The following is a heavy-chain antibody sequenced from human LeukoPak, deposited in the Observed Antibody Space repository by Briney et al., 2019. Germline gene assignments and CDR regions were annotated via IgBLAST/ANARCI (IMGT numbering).Heavy chain of an antibody. V-gene: IGHV5-51*01. D-gene: IGHD3-22*01. Sequence: GESLKISCKGSGYSFASYWIGWVRQMPGIGLKWMGIIYPGDSDTRYSPSFQGQVTFSADKSISTAYLQWSSLKASDTAMYYCARQVYDSSGYRLDYWGQGTLVTVSS. J-gene: IGHJ4*02. CDR3: ARQVYDSSGYRLDY. CDR2: IYPGDSDT. CDR1: GYSFASYW.